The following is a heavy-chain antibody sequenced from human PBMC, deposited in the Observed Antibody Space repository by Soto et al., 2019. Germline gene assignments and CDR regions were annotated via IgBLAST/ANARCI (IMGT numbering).Heavy chain of an antibody. CDR1: GGTFSSYA. V-gene: IGHV1-69*01. J-gene: IGHJ4*02. D-gene: IGHD3-10*01. CDR3: ASEYYYGSGSYPYYFDY. CDR2: IIPIFGTA. Sequence: QVQLVQSGAEVKKPGSSVKVSCKASGGTFSSYAISWVRQAPGQGLEWMGGIIPIFGTANYAQKFQGRVTITADESTSTAYMELSSQRSEDTAVYYCASEYYYGSGSYPYYFDYWGQGTLVTVSS.